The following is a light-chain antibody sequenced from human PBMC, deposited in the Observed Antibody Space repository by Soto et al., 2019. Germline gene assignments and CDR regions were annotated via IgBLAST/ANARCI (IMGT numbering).Light chain of an antibody. CDR3: QQYNSYLYT. Sequence: DIQMTQSPSTLPASVGDRVTITCRASQSISSWLAWYKQKPGKAPKLLIYKASSLESGVPSRFSGSGSGTEFTLTISSLQPYDFATYYCQQYNSYLYTFGQGTKLEIK. V-gene: IGKV1-5*03. CDR2: KAS. J-gene: IGKJ2*01. CDR1: QSISSW.